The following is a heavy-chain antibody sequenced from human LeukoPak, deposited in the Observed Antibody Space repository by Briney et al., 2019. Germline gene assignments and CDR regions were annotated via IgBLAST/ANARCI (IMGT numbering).Heavy chain of an antibody. CDR3: ARDPGDSSGYTVTGFDP. Sequence: GRSLRLSCAASGFTFSSYAMHWVRQAPGKGLEWVAVISYDGSNKYYADSVKGRFTISRDNSKNTLYLQMNSLRAEDTAVYYCARDPGDSSGYTVTGFDPWGQGTLVTVSS. J-gene: IGHJ5*02. D-gene: IGHD3-22*01. CDR2: ISYDGSNK. V-gene: IGHV3-30-3*01. CDR1: GFTFSSYA.